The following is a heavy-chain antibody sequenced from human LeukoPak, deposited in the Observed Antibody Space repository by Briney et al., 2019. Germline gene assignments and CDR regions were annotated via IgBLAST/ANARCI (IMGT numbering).Heavy chain of an antibody. CDR3: AKDPNYDFWSGYSMFDP. V-gene: IGHV3-23*01. CDR1: GFTFSSYA. J-gene: IGHJ5*02. D-gene: IGHD3-3*01. Sequence: PGGSLRLSCAASGFTFSSYAMSWVRQAPGKGLEWVSAISGSGGSTYYADSVKGRFTISRDNSKNMLYLQMNSLRAEDTAVYYCAKDPNYDFWSGYSMFDPWGQGTLVTVSS. CDR2: ISGSGGST.